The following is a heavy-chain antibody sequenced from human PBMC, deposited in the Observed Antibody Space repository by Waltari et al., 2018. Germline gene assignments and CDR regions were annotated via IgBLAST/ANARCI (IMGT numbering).Heavy chain of an antibody. CDR2: INHSGST. V-gene: IGHV4-34*01. CDR3: ARGRRYCTNGVCSYGGYFDY. D-gene: IGHD2-8*01. Sequence: QVQLQQWGAGLLKPSETLSLTCAVYGGSFSGYYWSWIRQPPGKGLEWIGEINHSGSTNYNPSLKSRVTISVDTSKNQFSLKLSSVTAADTAVYYCARGRRYCTNGVCSYGGYFDYWGQGTLVTVSS. J-gene: IGHJ4*02. CDR1: GGSFSGYY.